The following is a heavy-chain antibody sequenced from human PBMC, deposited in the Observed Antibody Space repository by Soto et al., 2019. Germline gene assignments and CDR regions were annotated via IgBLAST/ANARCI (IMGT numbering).Heavy chain of an antibody. Sequence: PGGSLRLSCAASGFTFSSYWMHWVRQAPGKGLVWVSRINSDGSSTSYADSVKGRFTISRDNAKNTLYLQMNSLRAEDTAVYYCARDPQTTQDIVVVPASGYYGMDVWGQGTTVTVSS. CDR2: INSDGSST. J-gene: IGHJ6*02. D-gene: IGHD2-2*01. CDR1: GFTFSSYW. V-gene: IGHV3-74*01. CDR3: ARDPQTTQDIVVVPASGYYGMDV.